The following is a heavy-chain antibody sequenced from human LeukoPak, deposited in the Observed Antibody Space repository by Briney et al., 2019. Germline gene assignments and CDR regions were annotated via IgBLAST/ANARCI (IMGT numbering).Heavy chain of an antibody. CDR1: GGSISNYF. CDR3: ARRNYHYYGMDV. CDR2: FYSSGST. J-gene: IGHJ6*02. Sequence: PSETLSLTCTVSGGSISNYFWSWIRQPPGTGLEWIAYFYSSGSTNYNPSLKSRVTISVDTSKNQFSLKVNSVTAADTAVYYCARRNYHYYGMDVWGQGTTVTVSS. V-gene: IGHV4-59*08.